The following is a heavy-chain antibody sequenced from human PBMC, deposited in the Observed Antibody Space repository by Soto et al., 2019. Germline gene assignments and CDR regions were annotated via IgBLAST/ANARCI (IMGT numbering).Heavy chain of an antibody. CDR3: ARWPDGYYYYGMDV. V-gene: IGHV1-8*01. Sequence: QVQLVQSGAEVKKPGASVKVSCKASGYTFTSYDINWVRQATGQGLGWMGWMNPNSGNTGYAQKCQGRVTMTRNTSISTAYMELSSLRSEDTAVYYCARWPDGYYYYGMDVWGQGTTVTVSS. CDR2: MNPNSGNT. J-gene: IGHJ6*02. CDR1: GYTFTSYD.